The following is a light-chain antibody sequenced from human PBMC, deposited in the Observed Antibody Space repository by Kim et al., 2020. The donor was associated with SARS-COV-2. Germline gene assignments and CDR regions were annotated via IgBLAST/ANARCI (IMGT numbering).Light chain of an antibody. CDR2: KTS. Sequence: DIQMTQSPSSLSASVGDTVTITCRASQTINNLLAWYQQQPGTAPKLLISKTSSLQSGVPSRFSGSGSGTEFTLTIKSLQPEDFATYFFQKYETHVSTFGQGTRLEIK. CDR1: QTINNL. J-gene: IGKJ5*01. CDR3: QKYETHVST. V-gene: IGKV1-5*03.